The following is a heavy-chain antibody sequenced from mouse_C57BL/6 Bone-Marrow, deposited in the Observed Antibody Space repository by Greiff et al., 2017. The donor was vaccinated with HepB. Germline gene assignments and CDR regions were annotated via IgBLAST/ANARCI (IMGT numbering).Heavy chain of an antibody. J-gene: IGHJ1*03. Sequence: EVKLVESGGGLVKPGGSLKLSCAASGFTFSSYTMSWVRQTPEKRLEWVATISGGGGNTYYPDSVKGRFTISRDNAKNTLYLQMSSLRSEDTALYYCARRSSYGYFDVWGTGTTVTVSS. CDR1: GFTFSSYT. CDR3: ARRSSYGYFDV. D-gene: IGHD1-1*01. V-gene: IGHV5-9*01. CDR2: ISGGGGNT.